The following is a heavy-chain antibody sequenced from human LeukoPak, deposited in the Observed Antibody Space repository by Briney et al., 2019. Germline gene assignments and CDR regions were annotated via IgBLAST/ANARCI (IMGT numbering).Heavy chain of an antibody. D-gene: IGHD5-24*01. CDR2: MNPNSGNT. Sequence: EASVKVSCKASGYTFTSYDINWVRQATGQGLEWMGWMNPNSGNTGYAQKFQGRVTITRNTSISTAYMELSSLRSEDMAVYYCARGDGYNSPPFDYWGQGTLVTVSS. CDR3: ARGDGYNSPPFDY. CDR1: GYTFTSYD. V-gene: IGHV1-8*03. J-gene: IGHJ4*02.